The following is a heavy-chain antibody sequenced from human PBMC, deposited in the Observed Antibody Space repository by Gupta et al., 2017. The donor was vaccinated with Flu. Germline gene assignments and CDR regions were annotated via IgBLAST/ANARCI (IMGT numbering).Heavy chain of an antibody. CDR1: GFTFSSSA. CDR2: ISGSGDPK. CDR3: VKVGGAAMVRGGTPEY. J-gene: IGHJ4*02. V-gene: IGHV3-23*01. Sequence: EVQLLESGGGLVQPGGSLRLSCAGSGFTFSSSALSWVRQAPGKGLEWVSIISGSGDPKYYADSVKGRFTISRDNSKNTLYLQVNSLRAEDTAVYYCVKVGGAAMVRGGTPEYWGQGTLVTVSS. D-gene: IGHD3-10*01.